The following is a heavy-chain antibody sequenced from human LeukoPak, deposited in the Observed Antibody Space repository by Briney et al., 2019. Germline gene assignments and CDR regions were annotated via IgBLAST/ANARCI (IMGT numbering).Heavy chain of an antibody. V-gene: IGHV1-2*02. CDR2: INPNSGGT. Sequence: GASVKVSCKASGYTFTGYYMHWVRQAPGQGLEWMGWINPNSGGTNYAQKFQGRVTMTRDTSISTAYMELSRLRSDDTAVYYCARPNNWNYWAFTYWGQGTLVTVSS. D-gene: IGHD1-7*01. J-gene: IGHJ4*02. CDR1: GYTFTGYY. CDR3: ARPNNWNYWAFTY.